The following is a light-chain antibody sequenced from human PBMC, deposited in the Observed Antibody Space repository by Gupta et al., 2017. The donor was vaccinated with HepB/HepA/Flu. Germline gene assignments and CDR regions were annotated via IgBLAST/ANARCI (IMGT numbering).Light chain of an antibody. V-gene: IGKV1-33*01. CDR2: DAT. J-gene: IGKJ2*01. CDR1: QDINYY. Sequence: DIQMTQSPSSLSASVGDRVTITCQASQDINYYLIWYQHKPGKAPKLLIYDATNLETRVASRFTGSGSGTDSTLTISSLQPEDIATYYCQQYENLPYTFGQGTKVEMK. CDR3: QQYENLPYT.